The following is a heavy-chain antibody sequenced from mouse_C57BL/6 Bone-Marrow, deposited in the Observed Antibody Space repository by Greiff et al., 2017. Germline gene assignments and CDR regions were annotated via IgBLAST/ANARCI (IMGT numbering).Heavy chain of an antibody. CDR3: ASAVSYYFYY. Sequence: VQLQQSGAELVKPGASVKLSCTASGFNIKDYYMHWVKQRTEQGLEWIGRIDPEGGETKYAPKFKGKATITADTSSNTAYMQLSSLTSEDAAVYYCASAVSYYFYYWGQGTTRTVSS. CDR2: IDPEGGET. J-gene: IGHJ2*01. V-gene: IGHV14-2*01. CDR1: GFNIKDYY.